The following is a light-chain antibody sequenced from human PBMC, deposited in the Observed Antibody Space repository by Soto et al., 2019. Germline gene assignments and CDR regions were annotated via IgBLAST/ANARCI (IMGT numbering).Light chain of an antibody. CDR3: QQYSDYPRT. CDR1: QSISSQ. V-gene: IGKV1-5*01. J-gene: IGKJ1*01. CDR2: DAS. Sequence: DIQMTQSPSTLSASVGDRVTITCRASQSISSQLAWYQQKPGKAPKLLIYDASSLESGVPSRFSGSGSVTEFTLTISSLQPXXFATYYCQQYSDYPRTFGQGTKVEI.